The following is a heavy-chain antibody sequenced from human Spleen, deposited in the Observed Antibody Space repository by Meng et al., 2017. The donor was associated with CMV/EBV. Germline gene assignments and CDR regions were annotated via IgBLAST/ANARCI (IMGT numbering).Heavy chain of an antibody. J-gene: IGHJ4*02. D-gene: IGHD3-22*01. CDR1: AAVSTASYD. Sequence: AAVSTASYDWSWIRQPPGKGLEWIGYIYYSGNTRYNPSLKSRVTISVDTSKNQFSLELNSVTAADTAVYYCARVRDYYESSGYLDNWGQGTLVTVSS. CDR2: IYYSGNT. CDR3: ARVRDYYESSGYLDN. V-gene: IGHV4-61*01.